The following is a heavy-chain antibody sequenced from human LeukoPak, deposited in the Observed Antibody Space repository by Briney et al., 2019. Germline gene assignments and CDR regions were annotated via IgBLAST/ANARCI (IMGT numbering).Heavy chain of an antibody. J-gene: IGHJ3*02. CDR3: ARDQFYDYVWGSNAFDI. V-gene: IGHV3-21*01. Sequence: PGGSLRLSCAASGFTFSGYSMNWVRQAPGKGLEWVSSISSSGTYIYYADSVKGRFTISRDNAKDSLYLQMNSLRGEDTAVYYCARDQFYDYVWGSNAFDIWGQGTMVTVSS. CDR1: GFTFSGYS. D-gene: IGHD3-16*01. CDR2: ISSSGTYI.